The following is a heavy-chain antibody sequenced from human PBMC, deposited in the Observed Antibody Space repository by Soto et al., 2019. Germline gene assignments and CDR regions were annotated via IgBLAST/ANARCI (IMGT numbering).Heavy chain of an antibody. J-gene: IGHJ4*02. V-gene: IGHV1-46*03. CDR3: ASSGSSVYFDY. CDR1: GYTFTTYY. CDR2: LNPSGGST. Sequence: QVQLVQSGAEVKKPGASVKVSCKASGYTFTTYYIHWVRRATGQGLEWMGILNPSGGSTTYARKFQGRVNMTRDTSTSTVYMELSSLRSEDTAVYYCASSGSSVYFDYWGQGTLVTVSS. D-gene: IGHD1-26*01.